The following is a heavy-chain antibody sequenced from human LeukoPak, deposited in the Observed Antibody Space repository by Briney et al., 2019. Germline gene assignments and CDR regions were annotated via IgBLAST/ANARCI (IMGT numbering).Heavy chain of an antibody. CDR3: ARAAGWWYGFDY. CDR1: GGSISTGGHY. J-gene: IGHJ4*02. CDR2: NYNSETT. Sequence: PSETLTLTCTVSGGSISTGGHYWTCIPQHPGKGLECIGNNYNSETTHYNPSLESRVTISGDTSKNQFSLKLNSVTAADTAVCCCARAAGWWYGFDYWGLGTLVTVSS. D-gene: IGHD2-15*01. V-gene: IGHV4-31*03.